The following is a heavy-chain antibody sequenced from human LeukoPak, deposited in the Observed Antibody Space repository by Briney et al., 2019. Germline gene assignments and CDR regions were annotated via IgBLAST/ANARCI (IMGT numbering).Heavy chain of an antibody. D-gene: IGHD2-2*01. J-gene: IGHJ5*02. CDR2: IIPIFGTA. CDR3: ARVWGDIVVVPAAHSNWFDP. Sequence: SVKVSCKASGGTFSSYAISWVRQAPGQGLEWMGGIIPIFGTANYAQKFQGRVTITTDESTSTAYMELSSLRSDDTAVYYCARVWGDIVVVPAAHSNWFDPWGQGTLVTVSS. CDR1: GGTFSSYA. V-gene: IGHV1-69*05.